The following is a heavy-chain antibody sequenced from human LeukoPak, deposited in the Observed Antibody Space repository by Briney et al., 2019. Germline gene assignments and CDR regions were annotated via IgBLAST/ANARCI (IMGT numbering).Heavy chain of an antibody. CDR1: GGSISSYY. Sequence: KPSETLSLTCTVSGGSISSYYWSWIRQPPGKGLEWIGYIYYSGSTNYNPSLKSRVTISVDTSKNQFSLKLSSVTAADTAVYYCARKGGGQLVNTRRWFDPWGQGTLVTVSS. CDR3: ARKGGGQLVNTRRWFDP. J-gene: IGHJ5*02. CDR2: IYYSGST. D-gene: IGHD6-6*01. V-gene: IGHV4-59*12.